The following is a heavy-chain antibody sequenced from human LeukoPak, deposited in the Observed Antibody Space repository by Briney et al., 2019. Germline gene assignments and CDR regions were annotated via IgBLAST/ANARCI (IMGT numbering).Heavy chain of an antibody. CDR1: GYTFTSYY. V-gene: IGHV1-46*01. J-gene: IGHJ4*02. Sequence: ASVKVSCKASGYTFTSYYMHWVRQAPGQGLEWMGIINPSGGSTSYAQKFQGRVTMTRDTSTSTVYMELSSLRSEDTAVYYCAGVAVWFGESKHYYFDYWGQGTLVTVSS. CDR2: INPSGGST. CDR3: AGVAVWFGESKHYYFDY. D-gene: IGHD3-10*01.